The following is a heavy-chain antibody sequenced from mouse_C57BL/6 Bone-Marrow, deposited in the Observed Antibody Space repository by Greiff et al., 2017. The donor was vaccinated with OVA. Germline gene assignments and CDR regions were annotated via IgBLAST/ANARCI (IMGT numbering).Heavy chain of an antibody. V-gene: IGHV1-74*01. Sequence: QVQLQQPGAELVKPGASVKVSCKASGYTFTSYWMHWVQQRPGQGLEWIGRIHPSDSATNYNQKFKGKATLTVDKSSSTAYMQLSSLTSEDSAVYYCAIAYGSSHWYFDVWGTGTTVTVSS. CDR3: AIAYGSSHWYFDV. CDR1: GYTFTSYW. D-gene: IGHD1-1*01. CDR2: IHPSDSAT. J-gene: IGHJ1*03.